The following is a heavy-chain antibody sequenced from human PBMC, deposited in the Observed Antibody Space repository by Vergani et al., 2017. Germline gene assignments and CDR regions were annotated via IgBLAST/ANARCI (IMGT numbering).Heavy chain of an antibody. CDR3: AKNPGISTTRHYYAMDV. V-gene: IGHV3-11*04. D-gene: IGHD1-1*01. J-gene: IGHJ6*02. CDR2: ISPGASTV. CDR1: GFKFSDHY. Sequence: LEESGGGSVKSGGSLRLSRAASGFKFSDHYMSWIRQAPGKGLEWVSHISPGASTVSYTDSVTGRFNFSRDNDNNSLTLDMKTLRVEDPAVYYGAKNPGISTTRHYYAMDVWGQGTTVTVSS.